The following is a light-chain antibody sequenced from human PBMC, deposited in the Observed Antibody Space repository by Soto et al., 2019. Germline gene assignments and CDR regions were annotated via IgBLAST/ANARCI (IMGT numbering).Light chain of an antibody. V-gene: IGLV2-14*03. CDR2: DVS. J-gene: IGLJ2*01. CDR3: SSYTGDTTPV. CDR1: SNDVGGYAY. Sequence: QSALTQPASVSGSPGQSITISCTGTSNDVGGYAYVSWYQHYPGKAPKLVISDVSNRPSGVSHRFSGSRSGNTASLTISGLQAEDEADYYCSSYTGDTTPVFGGGTKLTVL.